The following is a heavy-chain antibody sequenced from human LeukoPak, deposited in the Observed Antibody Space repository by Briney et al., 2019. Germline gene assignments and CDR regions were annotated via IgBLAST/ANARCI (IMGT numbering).Heavy chain of an antibody. J-gene: IGHJ4*02. CDR3: ARVGRDGYNYLSDY. Sequence: PSETLSLTCAVYGGSFSGYYWSWIRQPPGMGLEWIGEINHSGSTNYNPSLKSRVTISVDTSKNQFSLKLSSVTAADTAVYYCARVGRDGYNYLSDYWGQGTLVTVSS. CDR1: GGSFSGYY. CDR2: INHSGST. D-gene: IGHD5-24*01. V-gene: IGHV4-34*01.